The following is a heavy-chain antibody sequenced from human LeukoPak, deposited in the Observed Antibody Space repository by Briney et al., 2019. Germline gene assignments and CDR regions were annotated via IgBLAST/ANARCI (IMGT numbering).Heavy chain of an antibody. CDR3: ARDRTGFLEWSYDP. CDR2: ISAYNGNT. Sequence: SVKVSCKASGYTFTSYGISWVRQAPGQGLEWMGWISAYNGNTNYAQKLQGRVTMTTDTSTSTAYMELRSLRSDDTAVYYCARDRTGFLEWSYDPWGQGTLVTVSS. CDR1: GYTFTSYG. V-gene: IGHV1-18*01. D-gene: IGHD3-3*01. J-gene: IGHJ5*02.